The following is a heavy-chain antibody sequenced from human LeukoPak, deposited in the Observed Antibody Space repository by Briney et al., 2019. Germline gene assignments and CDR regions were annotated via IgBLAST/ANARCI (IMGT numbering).Heavy chain of an antibody. CDR3: ARGRFYSYTYYFDY. CDR1: GFTFNTYE. J-gene: IGHJ4*02. D-gene: IGHD5-18*01. Sequence: PGGSLRLSCAAPGFTFNTYEMNWVRQSPGKGLEWVSYISSSGNTIYYTDSVKGRFSISRNNAKNSLYLQMDSLKAEDTAVYYCARGRFYSYTYYFDYWGQGTLVTVSS. CDR2: ISSSGNTI. V-gene: IGHV3-48*03.